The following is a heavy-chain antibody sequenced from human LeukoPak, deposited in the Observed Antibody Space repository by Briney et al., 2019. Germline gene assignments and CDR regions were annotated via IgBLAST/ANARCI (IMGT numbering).Heavy chain of an antibody. J-gene: IGHJ4*02. D-gene: IGHD6-19*01. CDR1: GGSISSSSYY. Sequence: PSETLSLTCTVSGGSISSSSYYWGWIRRPPGKGLEWIGSIYYSGSTYYNPSLKSRVTISVDTSKNQFSLKLSSVTAADTAVYYCARRNSGWVFDYWGQGTLVTVSS. CDR2: IYYSGST. V-gene: IGHV4-39*07. CDR3: ARRNSGWVFDY.